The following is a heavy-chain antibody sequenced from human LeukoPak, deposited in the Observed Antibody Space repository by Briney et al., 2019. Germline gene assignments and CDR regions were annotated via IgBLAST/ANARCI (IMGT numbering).Heavy chain of an antibody. CDR2: IYSGGTT. Sequence: GGPLRLSCAASGLTVSTYSMTWVRQAPGKPLERVSTIYSGGTTYYADSVMGRFTISRHNSRNTLYLQMNSLRAEDTAVYYCARVDTVMAYYFDLWGQGTLVTVSS. CDR1: GLTVSTYS. CDR3: ARVDTVMAYYFDL. D-gene: IGHD5-18*01. V-gene: IGHV3-53*04. J-gene: IGHJ4*02.